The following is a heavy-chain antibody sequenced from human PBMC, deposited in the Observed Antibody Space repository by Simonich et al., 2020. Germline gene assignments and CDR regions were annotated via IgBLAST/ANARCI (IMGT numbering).Heavy chain of an antibody. CDR3: ARGLRVAAAGTAFQH. D-gene: IGHD6-13*01. J-gene: IGHJ1*01. CDR1: GGYFSGYY. V-gene: IGHV4-34*01. CDR2: INHSEST. Sequence: QVQLQQWGAGLLKPSETLSLTCAVYGGYFSGYYWSWIRQPPGKGLEWIGEINHSESTKYNPSLKSRVTNSVDTSKNHFSLKLSSVTAADTAVYYCARGLRVAAAGTAFQHWGQGTLVTVSS.